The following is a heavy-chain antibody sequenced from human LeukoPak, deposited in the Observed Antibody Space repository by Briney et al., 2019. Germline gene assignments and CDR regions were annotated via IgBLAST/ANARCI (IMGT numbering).Heavy chain of an antibody. D-gene: IGHD3-10*01. V-gene: IGHV3-23*01. Sequence: GGSLRLSCAASGFTFSSYAMSWVRQAPGKGLEWVSAISGSGGSTYYADSVKGRFTISRDNAKNSLYLQMNSLRAEDTAVYYCARTYFGSGNTLVHWGQGTLVTVSS. CDR3: ARTYFGSGNTLVH. J-gene: IGHJ4*02. CDR1: GFTFSSYA. CDR2: ISGSGGST.